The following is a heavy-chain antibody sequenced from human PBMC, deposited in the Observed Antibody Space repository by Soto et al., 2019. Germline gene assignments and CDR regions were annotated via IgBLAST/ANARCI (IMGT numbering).Heavy chain of an antibody. Sequence: QVQLVQSGGGAVQPGKSLRLSCAASGFTFSSYGMHWVRQAPGKGLEWVALISFNGSNEYYADSVKGRFIISRDNSRKTLFLHMSSLRPDDTAVYYCAEDQFCSNGACSVAYDSWGQGTLVTVSS. CDR3: AEDQFCSNGACSVAYDS. CDR1: GFTFSSYG. D-gene: IGHD4-4*01. CDR2: ISFNGSNE. J-gene: IGHJ4*02. V-gene: IGHV3-30*18.